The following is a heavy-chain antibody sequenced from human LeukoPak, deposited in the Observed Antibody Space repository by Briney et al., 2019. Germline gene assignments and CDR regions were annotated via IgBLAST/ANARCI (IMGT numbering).Heavy chain of an antibody. Sequence: SETLSLTCAVYGGSFSGYYWSWIRQPPGKGLEWIGEINHGGSTNYNPSLKSRVIISVDTSKNQFSLKLSSVTAADTAVYYCARSNIVVVVAATPEGFDYWGQGTLVTVSS. J-gene: IGHJ4*02. CDR3: ARSNIVVVVAATPEGFDY. CDR2: INHGGST. D-gene: IGHD2-15*01. V-gene: IGHV4-34*01. CDR1: GGSFSGYY.